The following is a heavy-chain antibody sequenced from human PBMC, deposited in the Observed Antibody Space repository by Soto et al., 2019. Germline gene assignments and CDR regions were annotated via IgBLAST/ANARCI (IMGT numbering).Heavy chain of an antibody. CDR3: ARDRGATIFDF. CDR2: IFYTGGN. Sequence: SDSLSVTSHVSGASSTSCGYYSSWIRQRPGRGLEWIGYIFYTGGNFYTPSLKSRVTLSVDTSKNQFSLKLTSVTAADTAVYFCARDRGATIFDFWGRGTLVT. J-gene: IGHJ4*02. V-gene: IGHV4-31*03. D-gene: IGHD5-12*01. CDR1: GASSTSCGYY.